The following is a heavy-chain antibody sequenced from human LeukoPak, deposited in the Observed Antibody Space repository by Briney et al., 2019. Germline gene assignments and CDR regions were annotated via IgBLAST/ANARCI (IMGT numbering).Heavy chain of an antibody. CDR1: GFTLSSNY. Sequence: GGSLRLSCAASGFTLSSNYKICVRQAPGKGLEWVSVINNGGNTNYADSVKGRFTISRENSKNTLYLQMNSLRAEDTAVYYCARVRSDYGDPLGFDYWGQGTLVTVSS. V-gene: IGHV3-53*01. J-gene: IGHJ4*02. CDR2: INNGGNT. D-gene: IGHD4-17*01. CDR3: ARVRSDYGDPLGFDY.